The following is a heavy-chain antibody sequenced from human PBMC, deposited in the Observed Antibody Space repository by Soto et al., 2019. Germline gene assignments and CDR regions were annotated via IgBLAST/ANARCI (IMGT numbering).Heavy chain of an antibody. D-gene: IGHD3-22*01. CDR2: ISYDGSNK. V-gene: IGHV3-30*03. Sequence: QVQLVESGGGVVQPGRALRLSCAASGFTFSSYGMHWVRQAPGKGLEWVAVISYDGSNKYYADSVKGRFTISRDNSKNTLYLQMNSLRDEDTAVYYCAIPLYYYDSSGLALDYWGQGTLVTVSS. J-gene: IGHJ4*02. CDR3: AIPLYYYDSSGLALDY. CDR1: GFTFSSYG.